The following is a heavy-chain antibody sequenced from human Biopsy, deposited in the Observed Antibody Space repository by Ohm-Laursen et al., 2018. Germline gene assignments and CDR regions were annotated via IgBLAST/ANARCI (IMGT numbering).Heavy chain of an antibody. CDR2: IKQDGSEE. CDR1: GFTFGSYW. CDR3: ARESSTSGRVRVDS. J-gene: IGHJ5*01. Sequence: GSLRLSCTASGFTFGSYWMTWVRQAPGKGLAWVANIKQDGSEEYYVDSVKGRFTISRDNANNSLYLQVNSLRAEDTAVYFCARESSTSGRVRVDSWGQGTLVTVSS. D-gene: IGHD2-2*01. V-gene: IGHV3-7*01.